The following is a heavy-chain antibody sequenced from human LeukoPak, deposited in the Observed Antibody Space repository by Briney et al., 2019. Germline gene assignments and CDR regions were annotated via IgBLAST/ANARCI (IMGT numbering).Heavy chain of an antibody. CDR1: GFTFSSYA. D-gene: IGHD5-12*01. CDR3: AKDLSESGYDEKFDY. CDR2: ISAGGGTI. V-gene: IGHV3-23*01. J-gene: IGHJ4*02. Sequence: GGSLRLSCAASGFTFSSYAMTWVRQAPGKGLEWVSTISAGGGTIFYAGSVKGRFTISRDNSKNTLYLQMNSLRAEDTAVYYCAKDLSESGYDEKFDYWGQGTLVTVSS.